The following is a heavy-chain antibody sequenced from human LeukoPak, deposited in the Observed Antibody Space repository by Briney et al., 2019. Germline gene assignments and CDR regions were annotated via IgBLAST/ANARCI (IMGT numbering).Heavy chain of an antibody. D-gene: IGHD3-16*02. J-gene: IGHJ4*02. CDR2: INHSGST. V-gene: IGHV4-34*01. CDR3: ARASAAPRYDYVWGSYRQRRYYFDY. CDR1: GGSFSGYY. Sequence: SETLSLTCAVYGGSFSGYYWSWIRQPPGKGLEWIGEINHSGSTNYNPSLKSRVTISVDTSKNQFSLKLSSVTAADTAVYYCARASAAPRYDYVWGSYRQRRYYFDYWGQGTLVTVSS.